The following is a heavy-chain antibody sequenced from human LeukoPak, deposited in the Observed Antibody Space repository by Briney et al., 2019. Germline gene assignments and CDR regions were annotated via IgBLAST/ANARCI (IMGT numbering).Heavy chain of an antibody. CDR3: AARSSGNPYF. J-gene: IGHJ4*02. CDR1: GFTVSSNY. V-gene: IGHV3-53*01. D-gene: IGHD1-26*01. CDR2: IYAGGST. Sequence: GGSLRLSCAASGFTVSSNYMSWVRQAPGKGLEWVSVIYAGGSTYYADSVKGRFTISRDNAENSLYLQMNSLRVEGTAVYYCAARSSGNPYFWGQGTLVTVSS.